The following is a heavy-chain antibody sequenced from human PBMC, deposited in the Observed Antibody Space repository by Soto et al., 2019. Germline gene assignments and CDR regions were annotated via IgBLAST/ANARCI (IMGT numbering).Heavy chain of an antibody. CDR3: TTPWMTGYPAPFDY. J-gene: IGHJ4*02. CDR2: IKSKTDGGTT. D-gene: IGHD3-9*01. CDR1: GFTFSNAW. V-gene: IGHV3-15*07. Sequence: PGGSLRLSCAASGFTFSNAWMNWVRQAPGKGLEWVGCIKSKTDGGTTDYAAPVKGRFTISRDDSKNTLYLQMNSLKTEDTAVYYCTTPWMTGYPAPFDYWGQGTLVTVSS.